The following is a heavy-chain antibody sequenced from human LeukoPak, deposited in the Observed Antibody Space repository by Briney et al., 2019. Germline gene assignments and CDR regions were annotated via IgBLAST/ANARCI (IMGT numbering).Heavy chain of an antibody. Sequence: PSETLSLTYTVSGGSISSSSYYWGWIRQPPGKGLEWIASIYYSGSTYYNPSLKSRVTISVDRSKNRFSLKLNSVTAADTAVYFCARQARGVHFDYWGQGTLVTVSS. CDR1: GGSISSSSYY. CDR3: ARQARGVHFDY. V-gene: IGHV4-39*01. CDR2: IYYSGST. D-gene: IGHD3-10*01. J-gene: IGHJ4*02.